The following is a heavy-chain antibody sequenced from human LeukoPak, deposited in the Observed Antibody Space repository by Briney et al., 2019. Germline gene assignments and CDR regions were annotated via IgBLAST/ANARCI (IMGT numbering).Heavy chain of an antibody. D-gene: IGHD2-2*01. Sequence: ASVKVSCKASGYTFTGYYMHWVRQAPGQGLEWMGWINPNSGGTNYAQKFQGRVTMTRDTSISTAYMELSRLRSDDTAVYYCARGPPDCSSTSCYEGTQGYWGQGTLVTVSS. J-gene: IGHJ4*02. V-gene: IGHV1-2*02. CDR3: ARGPPDCSSTSCYEGTQGY. CDR1: GYTFTGYY. CDR2: INPNSGGT.